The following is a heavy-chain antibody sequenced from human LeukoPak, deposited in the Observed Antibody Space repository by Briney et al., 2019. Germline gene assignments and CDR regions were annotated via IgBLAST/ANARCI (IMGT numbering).Heavy chain of an antibody. CDR3: SIAAAGGAFDI. J-gene: IGHJ3*02. V-gene: IGHV4-59*12. CDR1: GGSITSYY. D-gene: IGHD6-13*01. CDR2: IHYSGST. Sequence: SETLSLTCTVSGGSITSYYWNWIRQPPGKGLEWIGYIHYSGSTNYNPSLKSRVTISVDKSKNQFSLKLSSVTAADTAVYYCSIAAAGGAFDIWGQGTMVTVSS.